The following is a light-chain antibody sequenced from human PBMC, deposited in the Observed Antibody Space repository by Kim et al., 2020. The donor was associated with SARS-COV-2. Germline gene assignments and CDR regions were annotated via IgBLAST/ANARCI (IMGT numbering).Light chain of an antibody. CDR1: QSISSY. J-gene: IGKJ4*01. V-gene: IGKV3-11*01. CDR2: GSY. Sequence: PGDTATLSCRASQSISSYLARYQQKPGQAPRLLIHGSYNRATGIPARFSGSRSGTDFTVTINSLEPADFAVYYCQQRSNWPLTFGGGTKVDI. CDR3: QQRSNWPLT.